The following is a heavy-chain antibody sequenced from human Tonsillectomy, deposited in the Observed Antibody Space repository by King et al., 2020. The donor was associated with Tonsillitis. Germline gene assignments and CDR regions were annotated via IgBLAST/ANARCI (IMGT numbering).Heavy chain of an antibody. V-gene: IGHV3-23*04. CDR3: AKDVGVTVVAANYFDY. D-gene: IGHD2-15*01. Sequence: VQLVESGGGLVQPGGSLRLSCAASGFTFSSYAMSWVRQAPGKGLEWVSAISGSGGSTYYADSVKGRFTISRDNSKNTLYLQMNSLGAEDTAVYYCAKDVGVTVVAANYFDYWGQGTLVTVSS. CDR1: GFTFSSYA. CDR2: ISGSGGST. J-gene: IGHJ4*02.